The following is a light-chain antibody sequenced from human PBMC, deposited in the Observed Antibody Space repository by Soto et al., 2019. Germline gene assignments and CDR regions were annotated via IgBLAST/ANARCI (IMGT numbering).Light chain of an antibody. CDR2: DAS. Sequence: DIQMTQSPSTLSASVGDTVTVTCRASQSILRLLSWYQQKPGKAPKPLIFDASTLENGVPARFSGSRSGPEFSLTISSLQPDDFATYYCQQYYSYWTFGQGTKVDIK. V-gene: IGKV1-5*01. CDR1: QSILRL. CDR3: QQYYSYWT. J-gene: IGKJ1*01.